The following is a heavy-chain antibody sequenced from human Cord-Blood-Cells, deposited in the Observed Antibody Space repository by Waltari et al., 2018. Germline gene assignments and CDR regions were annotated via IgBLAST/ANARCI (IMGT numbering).Heavy chain of an antibody. CDR3: ASGGVFGVVITYYYYYMDV. J-gene: IGHJ6*03. CDR2: IYYSGGT. Sequence: QLQLQESGPGLVKPSETLSLTCTVSGGSISSSSYYWGWIRQPPGKGLAWIGSIYYSGGTYYNPSLKSRVTISVDTSKNQFSLKLSCVTAADTAVYYCASGGVFGVVITYYYYYMDVWGKGTTVTVSS. D-gene: IGHD3-3*01. CDR1: GGSISSSSYY. V-gene: IGHV4-39*01.